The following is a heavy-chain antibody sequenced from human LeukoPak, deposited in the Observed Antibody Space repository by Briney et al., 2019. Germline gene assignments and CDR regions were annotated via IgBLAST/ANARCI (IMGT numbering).Heavy chain of an antibody. V-gene: IGHV1-46*01. CDR1: GYTFTSYY. Sequence: ASVKVSSKASGYTFTSYYMHWVRQAPGQGLEWMGIINPSGGSTSYAQKFQGRVTMTRDTSTSTVYMELSSLRSEDTAVYYCARDPHYYGSGSYYFDYWGQGTLVTVSS. CDR3: ARDPHYYGSGSYYFDY. CDR2: INPSGGST. J-gene: IGHJ4*02. D-gene: IGHD3-10*01.